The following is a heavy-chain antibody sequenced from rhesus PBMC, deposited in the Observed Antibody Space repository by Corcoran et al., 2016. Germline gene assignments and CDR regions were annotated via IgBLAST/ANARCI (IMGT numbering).Heavy chain of an antibody. V-gene: IGHV4-65*01. D-gene: IGHD5-36*02. CDR1: GGSISSSNW. CDR3: ARRLATVTLSYFDY. Sequence: QVQLQESGPGLVKPSETLSLTCAVSGGSISSSNWWSWIRQSPGKGRVWIGYINGGTGNPRYNPSLKIRVTISTDTSKNLFSRKLSSVTAADTAVYYCARRLATVTLSYFDYWGQGVLVTVSS. CDR2: INGGTGNP. J-gene: IGHJ4*01.